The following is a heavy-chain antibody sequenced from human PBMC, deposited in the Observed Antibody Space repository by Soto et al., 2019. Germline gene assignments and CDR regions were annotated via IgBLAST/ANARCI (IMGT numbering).Heavy chain of an antibody. D-gene: IGHD1-26*01. CDR2: IFINGNT. J-gene: IGHJ4*02. V-gene: IGHV4-4*07. CDR1: SGSVSTYY. Sequence: LSLTCTVSSGSVSTYYWSWIRQPAGKGLEWIGRIFINGNTNYNPSLRSRVTMSVDTSKGQFSLNLTSVTAADTAVYFCARSGGSYNFDSWGQGILVTVSS. CDR3: ARSGGSYNFDS.